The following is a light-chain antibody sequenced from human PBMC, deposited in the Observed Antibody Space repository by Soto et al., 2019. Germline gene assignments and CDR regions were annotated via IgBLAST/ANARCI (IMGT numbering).Light chain of an antibody. Sequence: IQMTQSPSSLSASVGDRVSITCRASQDIRNNFVGWYQQKPGKAHKRLIYGVSSLQSGVPSRFSGSGSGTEFTLTINSLQPEDLATYYCLQYNSYPFTFGQGTRLEIK. J-gene: IGKJ5*01. V-gene: IGKV1-17*01. CDR1: QDIRNN. CDR2: GVS. CDR3: LQYNSYPFT.